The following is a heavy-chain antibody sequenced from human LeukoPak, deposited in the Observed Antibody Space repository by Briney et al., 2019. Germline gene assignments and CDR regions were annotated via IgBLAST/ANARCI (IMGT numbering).Heavy chain of an antibody. D-gene: IGHD3-10*01. Sequence: SETLSLTCSVSGGSITSRNYYWGWIRQPPGKGLEWIGSIYYSGSTYYNASLKSRVTISVDTSKNQFSLKLSSVTAADTAVYYCARQSPLNYYGSGSYYRAPGSNWFDPWGQGTLVTVSS. V-gene: IGHV4-39*01. CDR1: GGSITSRNYY. J-gene: IGHJ5*02. CDR2: IYYSGST. CDR3: ARQSPLNYYGSGSYYRAPGSNWFDP.